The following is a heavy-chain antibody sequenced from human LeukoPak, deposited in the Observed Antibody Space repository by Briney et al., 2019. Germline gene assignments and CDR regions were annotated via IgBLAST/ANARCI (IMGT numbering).Heavy chain of an antibody. CDR3: ARGEKAPDY. J-gene: IGHJ4*02. V-gene: IGHV3-48*01. CDR2: ISSSSSTI. CDR1: GFNYSSYT. Sequence: GGSLRLSCAASGFNYSSYTMNWVRQAPGKGLEWVSYISSSSSTIYYADSVKGRFTISRDNAKNSLYLQMNSLRAEDTAVYYCARGEKAPDYWGQGTLVTVSS.